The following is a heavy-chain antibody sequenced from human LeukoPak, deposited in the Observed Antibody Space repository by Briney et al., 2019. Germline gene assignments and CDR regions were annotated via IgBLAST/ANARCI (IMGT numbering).Heavy chain of an antibody. CDR3: ARRYFDL. J-gene: IGHJ2*01. V-gene: IGHV3-7*03. CDR2: IKQDGSEK. Sequence: GGSLRLSCVASGFTFSNYWMSWVRQAPGKGLEWVANIKQDGSEKYCVDSVKGRFTISRDNAQNSLFLQMNSLRAEDTAVYYCARRYFDLWGRGTLVTVSS. CDR1: GFTFSNYW.